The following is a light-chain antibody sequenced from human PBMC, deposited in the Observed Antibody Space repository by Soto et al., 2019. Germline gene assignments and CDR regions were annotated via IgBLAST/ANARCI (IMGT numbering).Light chain of an antibody. Sequence: QSALTQPPSASGSRGQSVTISCTGTSGDVGGYNYVSWYQQHPGKAPKLMIYEVSQRPSGVPDRFSGSKSGNTASLTVSGLQAEDEADYYCSSYAGGNNYVFGTGTKLTVL. V-gene: IGLV2-8*01. CDR3: SSYAGGNNYV. CDR2: EVS. J-gene: IGLJ1*01. CDR1: SGDVGGYNY.